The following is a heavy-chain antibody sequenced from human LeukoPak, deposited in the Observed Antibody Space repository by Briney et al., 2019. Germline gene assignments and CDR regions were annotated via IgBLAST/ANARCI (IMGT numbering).Heavy chain of an antibody. Sequence: GGSLRLSCAASGFTFSSYPMHWVRQAPGKGLEWVAVISYDGTNRWYADSVQGRFAISRDNSKNTLYLQMNSLKPEDTAVYYCARDRLLITVAGTVDQWGRGTLVTVSS. CDR3: ARDRLLITVAGTVDQ. D-gene: IGHD6-19*01. CDR2: ISYDGTNR. V-gene: IGHV3-30*09. J-gene: IGHJ4*02. CDR1: GFTFSSYP.